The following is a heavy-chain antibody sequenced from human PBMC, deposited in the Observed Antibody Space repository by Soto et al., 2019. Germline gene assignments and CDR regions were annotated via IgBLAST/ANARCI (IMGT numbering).Heavy chain of an antibody. Sequence: PSATLSLTCTVSGGSINIGGYYWSWIRQHPGKGLEWIGYIFYSGSTFYNPSLMSRVNISFDTSKNQFSLKLSSVTAADTAVYYCARGPMATIPYYFDYWGQGTLVTVSS. J-gene: IGHJ4*02. V-gene: IGHV4-31*03. CDR3: ARGPMATIPYYFDY. D-gene: IGHD5-12*01. CDR2: IFYSGST. CDR1: GGSINIGGYY.